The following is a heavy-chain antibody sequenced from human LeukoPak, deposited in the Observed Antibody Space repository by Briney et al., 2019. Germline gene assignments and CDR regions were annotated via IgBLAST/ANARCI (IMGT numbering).Heavy chain of an antibody. Sequence: NPSETLSLTCAVYGGSFSDSYWSWIRQPPGEGLEWVGEISHSGDTNYNPSLKSRVTISLGAAKNQFSLNLSSVTAADTAVYYCARGSNSVAYSGQGTLVTVSS. D-gene: IGHD4-23*01. J-gene: IGHJ4*02. CDR3: ARGSNSVAY. CDR2: ISHSGDT. V-gene: IGHV4-34*01. CDR1: GGSFSDSY.